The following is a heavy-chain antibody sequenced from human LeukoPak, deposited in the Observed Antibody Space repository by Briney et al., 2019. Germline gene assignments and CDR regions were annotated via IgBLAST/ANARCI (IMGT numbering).Heavy chain of an antibody. J-gene: IGHJ5*02. V-gene: IGHV4-30-4*01. Sequence: PSQTLSLTCTVSGGSISSGDYWWRWVRQPRGRGREWIAYMYYSGSTYYNPSLNNRVTMSADTSKNQLSLKLSSVTAADTAVYYCARPYYYDSRIDPWGQGILVTVSS. CDR1: GGSISSGDYW. D-gene: IGHD3-22*01. CDR3: ARPYYYDSRIDP. CDR2: MYYSGST.